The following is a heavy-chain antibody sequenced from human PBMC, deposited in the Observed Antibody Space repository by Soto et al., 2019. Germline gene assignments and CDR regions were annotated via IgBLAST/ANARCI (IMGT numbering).Heavy chain of an antibody. J-gene: IGHJ3*02. CDR2: ISWNSGSI. V-gene: IGHV3-9*01. CDR1: GFTFDDYA. Sequence: HPGGSLRLSCAASGFTFDDYAMHWVRQAPGKGLEWVSGISWNSGSIGYADSVKGRFTISRDNAKNSLYLQMNSLRAEDTALYYCAKDSAELGNDAFDIWGQGTMVTVSS. CDR3: AKDSAELGNDAFDI. D-gene: IGHD1-7*01.